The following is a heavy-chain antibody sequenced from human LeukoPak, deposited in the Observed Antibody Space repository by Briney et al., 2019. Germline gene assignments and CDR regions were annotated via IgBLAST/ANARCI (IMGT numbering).Heavy chain of an antibody. V-gene: IGHV3-74*01. CDR2: ISTDGSVK. CDR1: GFTFSNYW. J-gene: IGHJ4*02. CDR3: ARDTTRKMDF. D-gene: IGHD1-14*01. Sequence: GGSLRLSCATSGFTFSNYWIHWVRRAPGKGLVWVSIISTDGSVKRYADSVQGRYTISRDNAENTLYLQMNSLRAEDTAVYYCARDTTRKMDFWGQGALVAVSS.